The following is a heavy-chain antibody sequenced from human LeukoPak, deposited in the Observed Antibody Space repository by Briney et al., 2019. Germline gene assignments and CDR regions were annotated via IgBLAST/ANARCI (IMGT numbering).Heavy chain of an antibody. CDR2: ITGSSAST. D-gene: IGHD3-22*01. V-gene: IGHV3-23*01. CDR1: GFTFSSSA. CDR3: AKLDYYDTH. J-gene: IGHJ4*02. Sequence: PGGSLRLSCAASGFTFSSSAMSWVRQAPGKGLEWVSSITGSSASTYYADSVKGRFTISRDNSKNTLYLQMNSLRAEDTAVYFCAKLDYYDTHWGQGTLVTVSS.